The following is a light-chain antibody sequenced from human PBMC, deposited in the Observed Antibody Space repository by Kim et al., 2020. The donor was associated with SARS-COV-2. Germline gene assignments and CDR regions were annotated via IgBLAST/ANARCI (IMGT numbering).Light chain of an antibody. CDR3: QHYNNWPS. Sequence: SVSPGERAPLSCRASQSVSNNFAWYQQKPGQAPRLLIYGASTRATGIPARFSGSGSGTEFTLTISSLQSEDFAVYYCQHYNNWPSFGQGTRLEIK. V-gene: IGKV3-15*01. J-gene: IGKJ5*01. CDR2: GAS. CDR1: QSVSNN.